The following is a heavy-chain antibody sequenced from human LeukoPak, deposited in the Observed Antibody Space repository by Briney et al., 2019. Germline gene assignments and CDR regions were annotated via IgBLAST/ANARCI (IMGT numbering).Heavy chain of an antibody. D-gene: IGHD2-15*01. J-gene: IGHJ4*02. Sequence: GGSLRLSCAASGFAFSSYGMHWVRQAPGKGLEWVAVIWYGGSNKYYADSVKGRFTISRDNSKNTLYLQMNSLRAEDTAVYYCAAPRPAGWFYFDYWGQGTLVTVSS. CDR1: GFAFSSYG. CDR3: AAPRPAGWFYFDY. CDR2: IWYGGSNK. V-gene: IGHV3-33*01.